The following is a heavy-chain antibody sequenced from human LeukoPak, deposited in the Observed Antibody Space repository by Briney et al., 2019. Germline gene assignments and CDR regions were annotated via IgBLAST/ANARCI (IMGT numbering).Heavy chain of an antibody. CDR3: VRDPDGSGQLPLDH. CDR2: IYSGGNT. CDR1: GFTVSSNY. Sequence: GGSLRLSCAASGFTVSSNYMNWVGQAAGKGLDGVSIIYSGGNTDYADSVKGRFTISRDNSKNTLYLQMNSLRAEDTAVYYCVRDPDGSGQLPLDHWGQGTLVTVSS. D-gene: IGHD3-10*01. J-gene: IGHJ4*02. V-gene: IGHV3-53*01.